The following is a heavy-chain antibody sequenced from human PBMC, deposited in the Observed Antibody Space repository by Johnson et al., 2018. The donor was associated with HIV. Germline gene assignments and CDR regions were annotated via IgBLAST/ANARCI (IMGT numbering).Heavy chain of an antibody. D-gene: IGHD3-22*01. V-gene: IGHV3-30*04. Sequence: QVQLVESGGGVVQPGRSLRLSCAASGFTFSSYAVHWVRQAPGKGLEWVAVISDDGTTKFYADSVKGRFTISRANAKNSLYLQMNSLTAEDTALYYCARVAYYYDTSGYLTRPRAFDVWGQGTMVTVSS. CDR2: ISDDGTTK. CDR3: ARVAYYYDTSGYLTRPRAFDV. J-gene: IGHJ3*01. CDR1: GFTFSSYA.